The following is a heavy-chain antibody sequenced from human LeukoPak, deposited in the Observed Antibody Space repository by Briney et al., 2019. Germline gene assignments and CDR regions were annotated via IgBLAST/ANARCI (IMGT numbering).Heavy chain of an antibody. CDR3: AGLSGSYDAFDI. V-gene: IGHV4-59*01. J-gene: IGHJ3*02. D-gene: IGHD1-26*01. CDR2: IYYSGST. CDR1: GGSISSYY. Sequence: SETLSLTCTVSGGSISSYYWSWIRQPPGKGLEWIGYIYYSGSTNYNPSLKSRVTISVDTSKNQFSLKLSSVTAADTAVYYCAGLSGSYDAFDIWGQGTMVTVSS.